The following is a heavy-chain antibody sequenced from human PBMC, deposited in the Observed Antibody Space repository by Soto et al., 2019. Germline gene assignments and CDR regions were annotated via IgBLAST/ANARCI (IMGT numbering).Heavy chain of an antibody. CDR3: ARDRFSSGYSVWYYYYGMDV. J-gene: IGHJ6*02. CDR2: IKQDGSEK. CDR1: GFTFSSYW. Sequence: GGSLRLSCAASGFTFSSYWMSWVRQAPGEGLEWVANIKQDGSEKYYVDSVKGRFTISRDNAKNSLYLQMNSLRAEDTAVYYCARDRFSSGYSVWYYYYGMDVWGQGTTVTAP. V-gene: IGHV3-7*03. D-gene: IGHD3-22*01.